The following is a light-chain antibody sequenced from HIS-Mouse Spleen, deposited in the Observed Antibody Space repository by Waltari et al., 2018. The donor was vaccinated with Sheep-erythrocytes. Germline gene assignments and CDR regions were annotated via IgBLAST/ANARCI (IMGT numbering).Light chain of an antibody. CDR1: SSDVGGYNY. J-gene: IGLJ1*01. V-gene: IGLV2-11*01. CDR2: DVS. CDR3: CSYAGSYNHV. Sequence: QSALTPPRSVSGSPGQSVTIPCPGTSSDVGGYNYVSWYQQHPGKAPKLMIYDVSKRPSGVPDRFSGSKSGNTASLTISGLQAEDEADYYCCSYAGSYNHVFATGTKVTVL.